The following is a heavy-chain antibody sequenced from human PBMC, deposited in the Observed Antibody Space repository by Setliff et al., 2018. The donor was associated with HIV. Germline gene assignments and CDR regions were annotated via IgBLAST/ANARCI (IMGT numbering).Heavy chain of an antibody. J-gene: IGHJ4*02. CDR2: IYHNGIT. Sequence: KPSETLSLTCTVSGGSISNYYWSWIRQPPGKGLEWIGSIYHNGITYYNPSLKSRVTISVDTSQNQFSLKLSSVTAADTAIYYCARRIYGNNPYFDYWSQGTLVTVSS. D-gene: IGHD4-17*01. V-gene: IGHV4-59*08. CDR3: ARRIYGNNPYFDY. CDR1: GGSISNYY.